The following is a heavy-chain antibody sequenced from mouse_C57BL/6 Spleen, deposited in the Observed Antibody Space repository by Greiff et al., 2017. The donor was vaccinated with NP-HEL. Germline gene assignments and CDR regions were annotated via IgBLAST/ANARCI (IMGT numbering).Heavy chain of an antibody. J-gene: IGHJ3*01. V-gene: IGHV1-7*01. CDR1: GYTFTSYW. CDR2: INPSSGYP. CDR3: ARRGGYYYWFAY. D-gene: IGHD2-3*01. Sequence: VQLQQSGAELAKPGASVKLSCKASGYTFTSYWMHWVKQRPGQGLEWIGNINPSSGYPKYNQKFKDKATLTVDKSSSTAYMQLSSLTYEDSAVYYCARRGGYYYWFAYWGQGTLVTVSA.